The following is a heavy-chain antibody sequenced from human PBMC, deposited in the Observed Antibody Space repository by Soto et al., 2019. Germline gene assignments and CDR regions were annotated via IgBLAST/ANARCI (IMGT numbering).Heavy chain of an antibody. J-gene: IGHJ6*02. CDR3: ARDLSPTYYDFWCGYCSGYATLYYYGMDG. CDR2: IIPIFGTT. D-gene: IGHD3-3*01. CDR1: GGTFSNYA. Sequence: SVKVSCKASGGTFSNYAISWVRQAPGQGLEWMGGIIPIFGTTNYAQRFQGRVTITADESTSTAYMELSSLRSEDTGVYYCARDLSPTYYDFWCGYCSGYATLYYYGMDGWGQGTTVTVPS. V-gene: IGHV1-69*13.